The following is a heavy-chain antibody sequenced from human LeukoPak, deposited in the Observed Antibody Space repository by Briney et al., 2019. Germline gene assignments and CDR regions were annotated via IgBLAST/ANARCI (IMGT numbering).Heavy chain of an antibody. Sequence: SETLSLTCAVYGGSFSGYYWSWIRQPPGKGLEWIGEINHSGSTNYNPSLKSRVTISVDTSKNQFSLKLSSVTAADTAVYYCARAFVVVPAAQTNWFDAWGQGTLVTVSS. J-gene: IGHJ5*02. V-gene: IGHV4-34*01. CDR2: INHSGST. CDR3: ARAFVVVPAAQTNWFDA. CDR1: GGSFSGYY. D-gene: IGHD2-2*01.